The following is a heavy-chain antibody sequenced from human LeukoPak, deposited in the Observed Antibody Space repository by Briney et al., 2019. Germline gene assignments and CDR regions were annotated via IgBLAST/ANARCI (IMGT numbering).Heavy chain of an antibody. CDR1: GFTFSSDA. CDR3: ARGDRYNFDY. V-gene: IGHV3-23*01. D-gene: IGHD5-24*01. Sequence: GGSLRLSCAASGFTFSSDAMSWVRQAPGKGLEGVSAISGSGCSTYYADSVKGRFTISRDNSKNPLYLQMNRLRAEDTAVYYCARGDRYNFDYWGQGTLVTVSS. CDR2: ISGSGCST. J-gene: IGHJ4*02.